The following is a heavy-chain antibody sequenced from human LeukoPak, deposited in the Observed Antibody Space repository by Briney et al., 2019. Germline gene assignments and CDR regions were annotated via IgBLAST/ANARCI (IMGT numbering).Heavy chain of an antibody. J-gene: IGHJ4*02. CDR1: GYTFTGYF. CDR2: INPTSGGT. CDR3: ARGYCSSTSCYEFGDF. D-gene: IGHD2-2*01. Sequence: ASVKVSCKASGYTFTGYFIHWVRQAPGQGLEWMGWINPTSGGTNYAQKFQGRVTMTRDTSISTAYMELSRLRSDDTAVYYCARGYCSSTSCYEFGDFWGQGTLVTVSS. V-gene: IGHV1-2*02.